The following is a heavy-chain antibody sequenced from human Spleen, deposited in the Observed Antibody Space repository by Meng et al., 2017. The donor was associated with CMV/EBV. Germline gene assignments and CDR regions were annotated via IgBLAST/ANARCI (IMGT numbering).Heavy chain of an antibody. D-gene: IGHD2-15*01. Sequence: QVQLVQSGAEVRKPGASVKVSCKVSGYTLSVLSMHWVRQAPGEGLEWMGGFSPQNQERIFAQKFQGRVTMTEDTSTDTAYMELDNLRSEDTAVYYCATKYCSGGSCYSWPFDYWGQGTLVTVSS. CDR1: GYTLSVLS. CDR3: ATKYCSGGSCYSWPFDY. J-gene: IGHJ4*02. V-gene: IGHV1-24*01. CDR2: FSPQNQER.